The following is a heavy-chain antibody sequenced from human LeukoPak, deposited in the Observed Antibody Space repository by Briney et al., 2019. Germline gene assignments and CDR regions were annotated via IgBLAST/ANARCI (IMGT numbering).Heavy chain of an antibody. CDR3: ARGGSLRPPIYFDY. V-gene: IGHV4-59*01. CDR1: GGSISSYY. J-gene: IGHJ4*02. D-gene: IGHD6-13*01. Sequence: PSETLSLTCTVSGGSISSYYWSWIRQPPGKGLEWIGYIYYSGSTNYNPSLKSRVTISVDTSKNQFSLKLSSETAADTAVYYCARGGSLRPPIYFDYWGQGTLVTVSS. CDR2: IYYSGST.